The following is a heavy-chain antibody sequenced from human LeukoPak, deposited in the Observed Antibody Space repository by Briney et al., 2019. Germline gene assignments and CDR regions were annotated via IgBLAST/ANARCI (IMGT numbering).Heavy chain of an antibody. D-gene: IGHD3-22*01. Sequence: SETLSLTCAVYGGSFSGYYWSWIRQPPGKGLEWIGEINDSGSTSCSPSLKSRVSISVDTSKNQFSLKLSSVTAADTAVYYCARVIDYDITGYYLGYWGQGNRVTVSS. V-gene: IGHV4-34*01. CDR2: INDSGST. J-gene: IGHJ4*02. CDR1: GGSFSGYY. CDR3: ARVIDYDITGYYLGY.